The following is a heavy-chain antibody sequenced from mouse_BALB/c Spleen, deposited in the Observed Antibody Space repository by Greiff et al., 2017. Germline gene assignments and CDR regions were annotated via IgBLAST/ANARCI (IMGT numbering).Heavy chain of an antibody. Sequence: EVMLVESGGGLVKPGGSLKLSCAASGFTFSDYYMYWVRQTPEKRLEWVATISDGGSYTYYPDSVKGRFTISRDNAKNNLYLQMSSLKSEDTAMYYCARAPYYRYAWFAYWGQGTLVTVSA. CDR3: ARAPYYRYAWFAY. V-gene: IGHV5-4*02. J-gene: IGHJ3*01. CDR2: ISDGGSYT. CDR1: GFTFSDYY. D-gene: IGHD2-14*01.